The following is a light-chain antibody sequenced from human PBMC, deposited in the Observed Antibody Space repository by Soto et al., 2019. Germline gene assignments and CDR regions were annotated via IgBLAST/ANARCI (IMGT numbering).Light chain of an antibody. CDR1: SGDVGHYNY. Sequence: QSALTQPASVSGSPGQSITISCTGSSGDVGHYNYVSWYQQHPGKAPKLMIYEVSNRPSWVSNRFSGSKSGNTASLIISGLQAEDEADYYCTSYTTSRIWVFGGGTKLTVL. CDR2: EVS. V-gene: IGLV2-14*01. CDR3: TSYTTSRIWV. J-gene: IGLJ3*02.